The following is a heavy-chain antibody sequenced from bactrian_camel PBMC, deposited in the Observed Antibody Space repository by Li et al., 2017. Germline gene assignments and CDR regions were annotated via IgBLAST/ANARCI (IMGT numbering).Heavy chain of an antibody. CDR1: GRSNENYF. CDR2: IDSDGST. J-gene: IGHJ4*01. CDR3: AAADRLGACGQNEYTY. V-gene: IGHV3S55*01. Sequence: HVQLVESGGGSVQAGGSLRLSCAISGRSNENYFLAWFRQPPGKEREGVAAIDSDGSTHYGDSVKGRFTVSVDNARKTLYLQMSNLKPEDTALYYCAAADRLGACGQNEYTYWGHGTQVTVS.